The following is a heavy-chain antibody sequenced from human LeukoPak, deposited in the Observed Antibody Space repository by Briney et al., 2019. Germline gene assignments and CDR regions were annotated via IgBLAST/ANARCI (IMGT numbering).Heavy chain of an antibody. D-gene: IGHD3-3*01. CDR3: AKEIDFWSGYHDY. Sequence: ASEKVSCKASGYTFTSYDINWVRQATGQGLEWMGWMNPNSGNTGYAQKFQGRVTMTRNTSISTAYMELSSLRSEDTAVYYCAKEIDFWSGYHDYWGQGTLVTVSS. CDR1: GYTFTSYD. V-gene: IGHV1-8*01. J-gene: IGHJ4*02. CDR2: MNPNSGNT.